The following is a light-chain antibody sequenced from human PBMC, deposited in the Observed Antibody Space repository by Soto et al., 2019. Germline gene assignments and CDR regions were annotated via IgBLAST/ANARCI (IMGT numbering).Light chain of an antibody. Sequence: AIQMTQSPSSLSASVGDRVIITCRASQGIRNDLAWYQQKPGKAPKLLIFGACTVQSGVSLRFSGSGSGTEFTLTISSLQPEDFATYYCQPYNSYSRTFGQGTKVDIK. CDR3: QPYNSYSRT. CDR1: QGIRND. V-gene: IGKV1-6*01. CDR2: GAC. J-gene: IGKJ1*01.